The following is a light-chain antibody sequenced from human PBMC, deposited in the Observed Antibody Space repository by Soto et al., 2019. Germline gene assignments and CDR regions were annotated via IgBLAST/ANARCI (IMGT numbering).Light chain of an antibody. V-gene: IGKV1-6*01. Sequence: IQMTQSPSSLSASVGDRVTITCRASQGVRDDVGWYQQKPGKTPKLLIYSASTLQSGVPSRFSGSGSGTDFTLTISGLQPEYFATYYCLQESNYPLTFGGGTKVDIK. CDR2: SAS. J-gene: IGKJ4*01. CDR3: LQESNYPLT. CDR1: QGVRDD.